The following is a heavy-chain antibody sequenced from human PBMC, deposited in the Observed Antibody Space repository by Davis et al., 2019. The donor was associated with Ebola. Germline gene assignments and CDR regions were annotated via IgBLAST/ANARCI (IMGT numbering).Heavy chain of an antibody. D-gene: IGHD6-6*01. CDR1: GFTFSSYA. J-gene: IGHJ6*02. CDR2: ISSSGDST. CDR3: ASYSSASVHYYYGMDV. V-gene: IGHV3-23*01. Sequence: GGSLRLSCAASGFTFSSYAMSWVRQAPGKGLEWVSAISSSGDSTYYADSVKGRFTISRDNSKNTLYLQMNGLVAEDTAVYYCASYSSASVHYYYGMDVGGQGTTVTVSS.